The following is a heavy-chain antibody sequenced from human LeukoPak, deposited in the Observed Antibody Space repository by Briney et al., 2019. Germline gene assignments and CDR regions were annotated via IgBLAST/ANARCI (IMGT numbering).Heavy chain of an antibody. CDR3: TREAAAGIDY. D-gene: IGHD6-13*01. J-gene: IGHJ4*02. V-gene: IGHV3-53*01. Sequence: GGSLRLSCAASGFTVSSNYMSWVRQAPGKGLEWVSVIYSGGSTYYADSVKGRFTISRDNSKNTLYLQMSSLRAEDTAVYFCTREAAAGIDYWGQGTLVTVSS. CDR2: IYSGGST. CDR1: GFTVSSNY.